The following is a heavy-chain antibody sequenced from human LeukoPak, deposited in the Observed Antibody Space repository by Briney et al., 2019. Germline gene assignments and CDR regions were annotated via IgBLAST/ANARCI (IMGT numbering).Heavy chain of an antibody. CDR2: INLKSGGT. Sequence: ASVKVSCKASGYTFTDYHMQWVRQAPGQGLEWMGWINLKSGGTKYAQKFQGRVTMTRDTSISTAYMELSRLRSDDTAVYFCARDREYRGSSYPLDYWGQGTLVAVSS. CDR1: GYTFTDYH. CDR3: ARDREYRGSSYPLDY. V-gene: IGHV1-2*02. J-gene: IGHJ4*02. D-gene: IGHD6-6*01.